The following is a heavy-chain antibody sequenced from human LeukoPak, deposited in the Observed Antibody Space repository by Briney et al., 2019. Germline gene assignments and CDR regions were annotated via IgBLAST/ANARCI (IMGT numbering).Heavy chain of an antibody. J-gene: IGHJ4*02. CDR3: ARVPSPLSGWSIDY. V-gene: IGHV1-18*04. Sequence: ASVKVSCKASEYTFTGYYIHWVRQAPGQGLEWMGWISAYNGNTNYAQKLQGRVTMTTDTSTSTAYMELRSLRSDDTAVYYCARVPSPLSGWSIDYWGQRTLVTVSS. D-gene: IGHD6-19*01. CDR2: ISAYNGNT. CDR1: EYTFTGYY.